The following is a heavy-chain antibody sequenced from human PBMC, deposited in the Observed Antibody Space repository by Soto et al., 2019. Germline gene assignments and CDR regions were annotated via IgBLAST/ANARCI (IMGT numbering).Heavy chain of an antibody. CDR1: GDSITSASYY. Sequence: QLQESGPGLVKPSETLSLTCTVSGDSITSASYYWGWIRQPPGKGLEWIGSIYYSGGTYYNPSLKSRVTISVDPTKNQFSLRLTSVTAADTAVYYCAKPLGDYLYYHGVDAWGQGTTVTVS. D-gene: IGHD4-17*01. CDR3: AKPLGDYLYYHGVDA. V-gene: IGHV4-39*01. J-gene: IGHJ6*02. CDR2: IYYSGGT.